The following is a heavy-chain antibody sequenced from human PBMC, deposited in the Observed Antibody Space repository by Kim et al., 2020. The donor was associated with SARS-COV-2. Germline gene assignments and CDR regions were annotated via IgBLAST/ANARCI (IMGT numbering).Heavy chain of an antibody. CDR2: INPNSGGT. CDR1: GYTFTGYY. V-gene: IGHV1-2*02. Sequence: ASVKVSCKASGYTFTGYYMHWVRQAPGQGLEWMGWINPNSGGTNYAQKFQGRVTMTRDTSISTAYMELSRLRSDDTAVYYCARTGGRGDYYDSSGYPDYYYGMDVWGQGTTVTVSS. D-gene: IGHD3-22*01. J-gene: IGHJ6*02. CDR3: ARTGGRGDYYDSSGYPDYYYGMDV.